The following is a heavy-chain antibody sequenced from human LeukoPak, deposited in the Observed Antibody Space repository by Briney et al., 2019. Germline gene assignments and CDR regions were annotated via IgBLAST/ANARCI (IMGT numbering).Heavy chain of an antibody. CDR2: IIPIFGTA. Sequence: SVKVSCKASGYTFTSYYMHWVRQAPGQGLEWMGGIIPIFGTANYAQKFQGRVTITADESTSTAYMELSSLRSEDTAVYYCARSYCGGDCYFDYYGMDVWGQGTLVTVSS. J-gene: IGHJ6*02. D-gene: IGHD2-21*02. CDR1: GYTFTSYY. V-gene: IGHV1-69*13. CDR3: ARSYCGGDCYFDYYGMDV.